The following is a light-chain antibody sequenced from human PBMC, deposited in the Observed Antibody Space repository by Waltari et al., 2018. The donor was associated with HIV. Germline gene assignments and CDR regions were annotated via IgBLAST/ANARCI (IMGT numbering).Light chain of an antibody. CDR3: QQYDNLPTRIFT. CDR2: DAS. Sequence: DIQMTQSPSSLSASVGDRVTITCQASQDISNYLNWYQQKPGKAPKLLIYDASNLETGVPSRFSGSGSGTDFTFTISSLQPEDIATYYCQQYDNLPTRIFTFGPGTKVDIK. CDR1: QDISNY. J-gene: IGKJ3*01. V-gene: IGKV1-33*01.